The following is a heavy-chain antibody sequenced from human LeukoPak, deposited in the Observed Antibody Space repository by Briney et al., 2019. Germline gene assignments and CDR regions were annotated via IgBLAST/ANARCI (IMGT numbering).Heavy chain of an antibody. V-gene: IGHV4-34*01. D-gene: IGHD3-9*01. CDR2: INHSGST. J-gene: IGHJ4*02. CDR1: GGSFSGYY. Sequence: SETLSLTCAVYGGSFSGYYWSWIRQPPGKGLEWIGEINHSGSTNYNPSLKSRVTISVDTSKNQFSLKLSSVTAADTAVYYCARGVSEFRLRYFDWLLSEGDYWGQGTLVTVSS. CDR3: ARGVSEFRLRYFDWLLSEGDY.